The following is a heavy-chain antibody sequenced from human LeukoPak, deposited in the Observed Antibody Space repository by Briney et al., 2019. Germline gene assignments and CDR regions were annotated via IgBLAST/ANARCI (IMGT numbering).Heavy chain of an antibody. V-gene: IGHV3-48*04. CDR1: GFTFSTYS. D-gene: IGHD5-24*01. CDR3: AREMAKSDAGDAFDI. CDR2: ISSTTSNTI. Sequence: GGSLRLSCAASGFTFSTYSMNWVRQAPGKGLEWVSYISSTTSNTIYYADSVRGRFTISRGNAKNPLHLQMNSLRAEDTAVYYCAREMAKSDAGDAFDIWGQGALVTVSS. J-gene: IGHJ3*02.